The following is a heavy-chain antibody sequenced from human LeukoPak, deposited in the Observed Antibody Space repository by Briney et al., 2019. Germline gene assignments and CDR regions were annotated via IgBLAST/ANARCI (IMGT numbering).Heavy chain of an antibody. J-gene: IGHJ4*02. D-gene: IGHD4-17*01. CDR2: IYYSGST. V-gene: IGHV4-59*01. CDR1: GGSISSYY. CDR3: ATTKTTTNY. Sequence: SETLSLTCTVSGGSISSYYWSWIRQPPGKGLEWIGYIYYSGSTNYNPSLKSRVTISVDTSKNQFSLKLSSVTAADTAVYYCATTKTTTNYWGQGTLVTVSS.